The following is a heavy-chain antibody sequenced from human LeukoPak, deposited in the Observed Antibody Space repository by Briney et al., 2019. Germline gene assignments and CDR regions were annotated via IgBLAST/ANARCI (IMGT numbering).Heavy chain of an antibody. D-gene: IGHD6-19*01. CDR2: IYYSGST. V-gene: IGHV4-59*01. CDR1: SGSISGYY. CDR3: ARVIAVATWFDP. Sequence: SETLSLTCTVSSGSISGYYWSWIRQPPGKGLKWIGYIYYSGSTNYNPSLKSRVTISVDTSKNQFSLKLSPVTAADTAVYYCARVIAVATWFDPWGQGTLVTVSS. J-gene: IGHJ5*02.